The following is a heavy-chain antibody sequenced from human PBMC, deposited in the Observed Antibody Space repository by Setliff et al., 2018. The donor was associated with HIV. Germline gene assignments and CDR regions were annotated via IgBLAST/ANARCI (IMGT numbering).Heavy chain of an antibody. CDR3: VSRSCGGSSCDGGFSFYYMDV. V-gene: IGHV3-48*01. CDR2: TSSSSTTI. D-gene: IGHD2-15*01. Sequence: GGSLRLSCAASGFAFHSYSVNWVRQAPGEGLGWLSYTSSSSTTIYYADSMRGRFTVSRDTARKSMYLQMNNLRAEDTAMYYCVSRSCGGSSCDGGFSFYYMDVWGKGTMVTVSS. J-gene: IGHJ6*03. CDR1: GFAFHSYS.